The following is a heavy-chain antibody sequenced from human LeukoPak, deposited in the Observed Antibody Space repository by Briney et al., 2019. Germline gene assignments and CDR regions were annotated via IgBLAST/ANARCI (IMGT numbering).Heavy chain of an antibody. J-gene: IGHJ4*02. CDR3: ARGMLGSSSGAHFDY. V-gene: IGHV1-2*02. CDR2: INPNSGGT. D-gene: IGHD6-6*01. Sequence: ASVKVSCKASGYTFTGYYMHWVRQAPGQGLEWMGWINPNSGGTNYAQKFQGRVTMTRGTSISTAYMELSRLRSDDTAVYYCARGMLGSSSGAHFDYWGQGTLVTVSS. CDR1: GYTFTGYY.